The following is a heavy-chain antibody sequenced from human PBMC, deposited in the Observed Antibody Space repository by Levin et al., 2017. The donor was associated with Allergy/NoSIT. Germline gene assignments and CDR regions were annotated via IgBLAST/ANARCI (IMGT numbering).Heavy chain of an antibody. CDR3: AKDDVAAYYSFDS. CDR1: GFTFNTYA. V-gene: IGHV3-23*01. J-gene: IGHJ4*02. D-gene: IGHD6-19*01. CDR2: VSTDGDYT. Sequence: GGSLRLSCAASGFTFNTYAMNWVRQAPGQGLEWVSSVSTDGDYTFYADSVKRRFTISRDNSRNTLFLQMNSLGAEDTALYYCAKDDVAAYYSFDSWGQGTLVTVSS.